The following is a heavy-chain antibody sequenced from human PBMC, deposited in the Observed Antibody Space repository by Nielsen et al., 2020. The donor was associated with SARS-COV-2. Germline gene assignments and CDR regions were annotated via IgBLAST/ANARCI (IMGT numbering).Heavy chain of an antibody. CDR3: AKGGVSGWYSLPFDY. V-gene: IGHV3-23*01. J-gene: IGHJ4*02. CDR1: GFTFSSYA. D-gene: IGHD6-19*01. Sequence: GESLKISCAASGFTFSSYAMSWVRQAPGKGLEWDSAISGSGGSTYYADSVKGRFTISRDNSKNTLYLQMNSLRAEDTAVYYCAKGGVSGWYSLPFDYWGQGTLVTVSS. CDR2: ISGSGGST.